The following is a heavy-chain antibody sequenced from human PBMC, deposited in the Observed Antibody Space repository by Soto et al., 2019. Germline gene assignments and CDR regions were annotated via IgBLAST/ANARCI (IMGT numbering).Heavy chain of an antibody. Sequence: SETLSLTCTVSGGSISSYYWSWIRQPPGKGLEWIGYIYYSGSTNYNPSLKSRVTISVDTSKNQFPLKLSSVTAADTAVYYCARATHLFGELLPNWFDPWGQGTLVTVSS. D-gene: IGHD3-10*02. CDR3: ARATHLFGELLPNWFDP. V-gene: IGHV4-59*01. CDR2: IYYSGST. J-gene: IGHJ5*02. CDR1: GGSISSYY.